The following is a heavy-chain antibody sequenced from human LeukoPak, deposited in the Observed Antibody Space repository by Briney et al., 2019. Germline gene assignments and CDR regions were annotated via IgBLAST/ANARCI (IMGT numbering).Heavy chain of an antibody. Sequence: GGSLRLSCAASGFTFSSYSMNWVRQAPGKGLEWVSYISSSSSTIYYADSVKGRFPISRDNAKNSLYLQMNSLRAEDTAVYYCARGQDYDFWSGYNWFDPWGQGTLVTVSS. CDR1: GFTFSSYS. CDR2: ISSSSSTI. J-gene: IGHJ5*02. CDR3: ARGQDYDFWSGYNWFDP. D-gene: IGHD3-3*01. V-gene: IGHV3-48*01.